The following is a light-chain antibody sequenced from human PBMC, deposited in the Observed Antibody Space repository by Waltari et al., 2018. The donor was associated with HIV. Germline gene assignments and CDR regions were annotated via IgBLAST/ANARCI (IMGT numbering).Light chain of an antibody. CDR1: HSLLYSDGDTY. CDR3: MQGTHWPWT. Sequence: DVVMTQSPLSLPVTLGQPASISCWSRHSLLYSDGDTYLNWFYQRPGQSPRRLIYKVSNRDSGVPDRFSGSGSGAHFTLKISRVEAEDVGVYYCMQGTHWPWTFGQGTKVEIK. CDR2: KVS. V-gene: IGKV2-30*01. J-gene: IGKJ1*01.